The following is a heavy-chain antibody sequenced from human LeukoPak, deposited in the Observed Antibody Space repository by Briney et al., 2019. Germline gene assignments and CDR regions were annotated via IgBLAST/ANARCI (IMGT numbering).Heavy chain of an antibody. J-gene: IGHJ4*02. CDR1: GYTFTSYG. CDR3: ARALGQYYDSSARYFDY. CDR2: ISAYNGNT. Sequence: ASVKVSCKASGYTFTSYGISWVRQAPGQGLEWMGRISAYNGNTNYAQKFQGRVTITADESTSTAYMELSSLRSEDTAVYYCARALGQYYDSSARYFDYWGQGTLVTVSS. V-gene: IGHV1-18*01. D-gene: IGHD3-22*01.